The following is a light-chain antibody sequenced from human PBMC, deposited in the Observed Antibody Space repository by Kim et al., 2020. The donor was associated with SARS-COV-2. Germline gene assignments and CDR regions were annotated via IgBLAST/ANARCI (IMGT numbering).Light chain of an antibody. J-gene: IGKJ1*01. Sequence: DIQMTQSPSSVSASVGDRVTITCRASQGVSSSLAWYQQKAGQAPKLLIYVASSLQSGVPSRFSGSGSGTDFTLTISSLQPEDIATYYCQQAKNVPWTFGRGTKVDIK. CDR3: QQAKNVPWT. V-gene: IGKV1-12*01. CDR1: QGVSSS. CDR2: VAS.